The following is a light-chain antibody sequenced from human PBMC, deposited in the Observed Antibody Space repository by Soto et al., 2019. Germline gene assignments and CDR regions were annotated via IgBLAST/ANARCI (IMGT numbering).Light chain of an antibody. J-gene: IGLJ1*01. CDR2: GNS. Sequence: QSVLTKPPSVSGAPGQRVTISCTGSSSNIGAGYDGHWYQQLPGTAPKLLIYGNSNRPSGVPDRFSGSKSGTSASLAITGLQAEDEAEYYCQSYDSSLSGYVFGTGTKLTVL. CDR1: SSNIGAGYD. CDR3: QSYDSSLSGYV. V-gene: IGLV1-40*01.